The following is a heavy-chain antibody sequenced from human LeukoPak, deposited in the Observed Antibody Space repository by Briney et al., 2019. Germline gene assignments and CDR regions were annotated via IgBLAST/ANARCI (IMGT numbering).Heavy chain of an antibody. CDR3: ARDLERITIFGGAFDI. V-gene: IGHV3-30*02. CDR1: GFTFSSYG. D-gene: IGHD3-3*01. CDR2: IRYDGSNK. Sequence: GGSLRLSCAASGFTFSSYGMHWVRQAPGKGLEWVAFIRYDGSNKYYADSVKGRFTISRDNSKNTLYLQMNSLRAEDTAVYYCARDLERITIFGGAFDIWGQGTMVTVSS. J-gene: IGHJ3*02.